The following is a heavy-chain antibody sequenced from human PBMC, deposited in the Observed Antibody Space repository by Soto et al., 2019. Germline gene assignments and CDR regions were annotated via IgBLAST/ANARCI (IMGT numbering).Heavy chain of an antibody. CDR1: GFNFNTYS. D-gene: IGHD4-17*01. CDR3: ARAGGTTVTGLWHFDS. J-gene: IGHJ4*02. Sequence: ESGGGVVPPGRSLRLSCEASGFNFNTYSMHWVRQPPGKGLEWLAAIWYDGTQKYYADSVKGRFIISRDNSKKTLYLEMNSLRAEDTAVYYCARAGGTTVTGLWHFDSWGQGTLVTVSS. V-gene: IGHV3-33*01. CDR2: IWYDGTQK.